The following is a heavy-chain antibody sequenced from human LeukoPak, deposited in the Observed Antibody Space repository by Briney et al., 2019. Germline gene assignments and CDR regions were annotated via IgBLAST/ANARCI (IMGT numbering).Heavy chain of an antibody. CDR1: GGSISSSIYY. CDR3: ARGQRGGYCTGGVCYGYYYYMDV. Sequence: SETLSLTCTVSGGSISSSIYYWGWIRQPPGKGLEWIGSIYYSGSTYYNPSLKSRVTISVDTSKNQFSLKLSSVTAADTAVYYCARGQRGGYCTGGVCYGYYYYMDVWGKGTTVTVSS. CDR2: IYYSGST. D-gene: IGHD2-8*02. J-gene: IGHJ6*03. V-gene: IGHV4-39*01.